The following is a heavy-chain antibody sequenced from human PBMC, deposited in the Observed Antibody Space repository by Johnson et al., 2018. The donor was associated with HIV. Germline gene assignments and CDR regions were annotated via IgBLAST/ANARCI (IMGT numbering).Heavy chain of an antibody. Sequence: VQVVESGGGLVQPGGSQRLSCVVFGFTFRSSWMSWVRQAPGKGLEWVANIKQDGSEKYYVDSVKGRFTISRDNAKNSLYLQMNSLRVEDTAVYYCARGFGSYPGAGAFDIWGQGTMVTVSS. V-gene: IGHV3-7*04. CDR2: IKQDGSEK. CDR1: GFTFRSSW. D-gene: IGHD1-26*01. J-gene: IGHJ3*02. CDR3: ARGFGSYPGAGAFDI.